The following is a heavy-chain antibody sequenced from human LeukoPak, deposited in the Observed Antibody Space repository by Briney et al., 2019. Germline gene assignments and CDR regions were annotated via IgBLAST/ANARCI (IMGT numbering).Heavy chain of an antibody. V-gene: IGHV3-48*01. J-gene: IGHJ4*02. CDR1: GFTFSSYS. D-gene: IGHD3-3*01. Sequence: GGSLRLSCAASGFTFSSYSMNWVRQAPGKGLEWVSYISSSSSTIYYADSVKGSFTISRDNARNSLYLQMNCLRAEDTSVYYCARYGGDSFYDFWSGSKTGFDYWGQGTLVTVSS. CDR3: ARYGGDSFYDFWSGSKTGFDY. CDR2: ISSSSSTI.